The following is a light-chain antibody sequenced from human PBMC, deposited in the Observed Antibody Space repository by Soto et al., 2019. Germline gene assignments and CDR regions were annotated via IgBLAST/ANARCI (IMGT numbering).Light chain of an antibody. V-gene: IGLV1-44*01. CDR2: TNN. CDR1: NSNIGTNT. Sequence: QSVLPQPPSASAIPGQWVTISCSGSNSNIGTNTVNWYQQLPGTAPRLLIYTNNQRPSGVPQRFSGSKTGTSASLAIGGLQSEDGADYYCAAWDDSLGAYVFGTGTKVTVL. J-gene: IGLJ1*01. CDR3: AAWDDSLGAYV.